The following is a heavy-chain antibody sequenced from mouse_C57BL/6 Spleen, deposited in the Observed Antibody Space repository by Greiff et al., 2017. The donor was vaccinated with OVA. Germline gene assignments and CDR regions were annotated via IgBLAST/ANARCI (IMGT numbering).Heavy chain of an antibody. Sequence: VQLQQSGPGLVAPSQSLSITCTVSGFSLTSYGVSWVRQPPGPGLEWLGVIWGDGCTNYHSALISRLSISKDNSKSQVFLTLNSLQTDDTATYYCARISEAMDYWGQGTSVTVSS. CDR2: IWGDGCT. CDR3: ARISEAMDY. J-gene: IGHJ4*01. V-gene: IGHV2-3*01. CDR1: GFSLTSYG.